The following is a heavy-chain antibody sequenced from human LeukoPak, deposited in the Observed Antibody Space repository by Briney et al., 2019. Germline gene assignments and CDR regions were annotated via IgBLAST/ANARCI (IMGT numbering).Heavy chain of an antibody. Sequence: SETLSLTCAVYGGSFSGYYWSWIRQPPGKGLEWIGEINHSGSTNYNPSLKSRVTVSVDTSKNQFSLKLSSVTAADTAVYYCARDLTGLVRMDVWGKGTTVTVSS. CDR2: INHSGST. J-gene: IGHJ6*03. CDR1: GGSFSGYY. V-gene: IGHV4-34*01. D-gene: IGHD2-8*01. CDR3: ARDLTGLVRMDV.